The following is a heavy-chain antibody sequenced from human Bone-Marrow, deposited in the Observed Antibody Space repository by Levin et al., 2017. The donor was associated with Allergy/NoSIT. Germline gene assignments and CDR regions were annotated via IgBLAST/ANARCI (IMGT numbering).Heavy chain of an antibody. V-gene: IGHV4-39*01. CDR3: SGFGDSYGFDI. D-gene: IGHD3-10*01. Sequence: GSLRLSCTVSRGSISTGSYYWGWIRQPPGKGLEWIGSIFYSGTTYYKSSLESRLTISLDTSNNQFSLKLSSVTAADTAIYDCSGFGDSYGFDIWGHGTRVTVSS. CDR2: IFYSGTT. J-gene: IGHJ3*02. CDR1: RGSISTGSYY.